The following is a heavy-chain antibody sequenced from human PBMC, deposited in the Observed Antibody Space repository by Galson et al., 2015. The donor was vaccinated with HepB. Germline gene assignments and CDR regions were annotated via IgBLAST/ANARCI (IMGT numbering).Heavy chain of an antibody. J-gene: IGHJ6*02. V-gene: IGHV4-30-2*01. CDR3: VSLRRYGDIYYGLTV. CDR1: GLAIRSPDYS. D-gene: IGHD4-17*01. Sequence: TLSLTCVVSGLAIRSPDYSWGWVRQAPGKGLEWLGCAFWSGSTSYNGFLKRRLDISADMSTNRVSLRLTSGTAADTAMYYCVSLRRYGDIYYGLTVWGRGTTVSVS. CDR2: AFWSGST.